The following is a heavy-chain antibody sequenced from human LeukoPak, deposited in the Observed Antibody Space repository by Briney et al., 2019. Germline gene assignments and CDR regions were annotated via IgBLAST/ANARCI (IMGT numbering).Heavy chain of an antibody. D-gene: IGHD6-13*01. CDR2: ISAYNGNT. CDR1: GYTFTSYG. V-gene: IGHV1-18*01. J-gene: IGHJ4*02. Sequence: ASVKVSCKASGYTFTSYGISWVRQAPGQGLEWMGWISAYNGNTNYAQKLQGRVTMTTDTSTSTAYMELRSLRSDDTAVYYCARDRSRLAAAGEVFDYWGQGTLVTVSS. CDR3: ARDRSRLAAAGEVFDY.